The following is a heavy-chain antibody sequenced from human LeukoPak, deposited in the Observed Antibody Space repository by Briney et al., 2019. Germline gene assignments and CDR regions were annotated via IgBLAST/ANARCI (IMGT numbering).Heavy chain of an antibody. CDR3: ARDSGVRMYYYDSSGYGGLDY. CDR1: AYTFTSYY. J-gene: IGHJ4*02. Sequence: PSVKASCMASAYTFTSYYMHWVRQPHGRGREWMGIIKPSGGSKSYGQKFQGSGTMARDTSTSTVYMELSSLRSGDTAVYYWARDSGVRMYYYDSSGYGGLDYWGQGTLVTVSS. CDR2: IKPSGGSK. D-gene: IGHD3-22*01. V-gene: IGHV1-46*01.